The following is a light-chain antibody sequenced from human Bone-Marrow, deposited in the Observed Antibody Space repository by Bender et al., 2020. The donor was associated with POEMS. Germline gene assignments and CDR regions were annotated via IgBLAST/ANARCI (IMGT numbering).Light chain of an antibody. CDR1: SSNIGNHG. CDR3: SAWDDSLSGWV. Sequence: QSVVTQPPSLSEAPRQRVTISCSGSSSNIGNHGVNWYQQIPGTAPKLLMYSDDQRPSGVPDHFSASKSGASASLAISELQSEDEALYYCSAWDDSLSGWVFGGGTKLTVL. V-gene: IGLV1-36*01. J-gene: IGLJ3*02. CDR2: SDD.